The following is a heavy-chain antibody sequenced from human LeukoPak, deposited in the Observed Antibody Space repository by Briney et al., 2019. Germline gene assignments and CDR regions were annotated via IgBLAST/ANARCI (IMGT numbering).Heavy chain of an antibody. CDR3: ARVSFADGGYFDY. Sequence: GGSLRLSCAASGFPFSSYSMNWVRQAPGKGLEWVSSISGTGRYIYYADSMKGRFTISRDNPKNSLYLQMNSLRAEDTAVYYCARVSFADGGYFDYWGQGTLVTVSS. V-gene: IGHV3-21*01. CDR1: GFPFSSYS. D-gene: IGHD2-15*01. J-gene: IGHJ4*02. CDR2: ISGTGRYI.